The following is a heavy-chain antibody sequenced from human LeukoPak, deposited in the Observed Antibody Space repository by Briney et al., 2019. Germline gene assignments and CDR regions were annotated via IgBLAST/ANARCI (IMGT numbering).Heavy chain of an antibody. Sequence: GGSLRLSCAASGFTFSSYWMSWVRQAPGKGLEWVANIKQDGSEKYYVDSVKGRFTISRDNAKNSLYLQMNSLRPEDTAVYYCARDAIGRKLHAFDIWGQGTMVTVSA. J-gene: IGHJ3*02. D-gene: IGHD1-7*01. V-gene: IGHV3-7*01. CDR2: IKQDGSEK. CDR1: GFTFSSYW. CDR3: ARDAIGRKLHAFDI.